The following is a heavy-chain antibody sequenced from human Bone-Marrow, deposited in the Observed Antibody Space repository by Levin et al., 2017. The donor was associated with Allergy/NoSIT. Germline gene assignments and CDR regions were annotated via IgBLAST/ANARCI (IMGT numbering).Heavy chain of an antibody. Sequence: GESLKISCKASGYTFTRHGMSWVRQAPGQGLEWVGWINTNTGNPTYAQGFTGRFVFSLDTSVSTAYLQISNLRASDTAVYYCARHLEQRRVEGYWGQGTRVTVS. CDR1: GYTFTRHG. CDR2: INTNTGNP. J-gene: IGHJ4*02. D-gene: IGHD6-25*01. CDR3: ARHLEQRRVEGY. V-gene: IGHV7-4-1*02.